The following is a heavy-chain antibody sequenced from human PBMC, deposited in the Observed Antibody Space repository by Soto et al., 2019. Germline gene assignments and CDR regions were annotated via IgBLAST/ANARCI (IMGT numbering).Heavy chain of an antibody. V-gene: IGHV3-11*01. D-gene: IGHD4-17*01. CDR1: GFTFSDYY. Sequence: GSLRLSCAASGFTFSDYYMSWIRQAPGKGLEWVSYISSSGSTIYYADSVKGRFTISRGNAKNSLYLQMNSLRAEDTAVYYCARDLPTVTTALDNWFDPWGQGTLVTVSS. J-gene: IGHJ5*02. CDR3: ARDLPTVTTALDNWFDP. CDR2: ISSSGSTI.